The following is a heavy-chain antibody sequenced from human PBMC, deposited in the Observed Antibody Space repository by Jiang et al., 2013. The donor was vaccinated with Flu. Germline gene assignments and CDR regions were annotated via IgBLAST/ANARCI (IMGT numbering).Heavy chain of an antibody. CDR2: IYPGDSDT. CDR3: SRHREMYGTQHGMDV. CDR1: GYSFTTYW. V-gene: IGHV5-51*01. D-gene: IGHD2-8*01. J-gene: IGHJ6*02. Sequence: VQLVESGAEVKKPGESLKISCKGSGYSFTTYWIAWVRQMPGKGLEWMGIIYPGDSDTRYSPSFQGQVTISADKSIGTAYLQWSSLKASDTAIYYCSRHREMYGTQHGMDVWGQGTTVTVS.